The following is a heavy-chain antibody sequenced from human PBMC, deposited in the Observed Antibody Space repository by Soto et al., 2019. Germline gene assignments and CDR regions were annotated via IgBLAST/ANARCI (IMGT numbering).Heavy chain of an antibody. CDR2: ISTRSDI. D-gene: IGHD2-21*02. Sequence: GSLLLACAASGFTFSGYSMNWVRQAPGKGLEWVASISTRSDIYYADSVKGRFTISRDNAKNSVSLQMNSLRAEDTAVYYCAREETAWPLAYGLDVWGQGTTVTVSS. J-gene: IGHJ6*02. CDR1: GFTFSGYS. V-gene: IGHV3-21*01. CDR3: AREETAWPLAYGLDV.